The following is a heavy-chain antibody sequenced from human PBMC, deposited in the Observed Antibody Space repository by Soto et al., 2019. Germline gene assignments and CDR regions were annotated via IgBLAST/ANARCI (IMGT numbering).Heavy chain of an antibody. CDR1: GGSLRNSV. CDR3: ARLGHPGH. CDR2: VIPILGTA. Sequence: QVQLVQSGAEVKKHGSSVKVSCTASGGSLRNSVISWVRQAPAQRLEWMGGVIPILGTANYAQKFQGRVTMTADEATSTAYMDLSSLSPDDTAVYDCARLGHPGHWGPGTLVIVSS. V-gene: IGHV1-69*01. J-gene: IGHJ4*02.